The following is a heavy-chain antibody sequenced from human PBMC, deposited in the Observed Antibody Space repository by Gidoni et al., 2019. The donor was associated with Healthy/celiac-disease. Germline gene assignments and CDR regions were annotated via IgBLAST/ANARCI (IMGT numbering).Heavy chain of an antibody. CDR2: INHSGST. CDR1: GGSFSGYY. D-gene: IGHD3-22*01. Sequence: QVQLQQWGAGRLKPSETLSLTCAVYGGSFSGYYWHWIRQPPGTGLEWIGEINHSGSTNYNPSLKSRVTISVDTSKNQFSLKLSSVTAADTAVYYCARVLITMIVVPWGQGTLVTVSS. V-gene: IGHV4-34*01. J-gene: IGHJ5*02. CDR3: ARVLITMIVVP.